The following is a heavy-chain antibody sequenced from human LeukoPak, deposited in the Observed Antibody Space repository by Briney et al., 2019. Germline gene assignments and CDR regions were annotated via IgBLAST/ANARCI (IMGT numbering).Heavy chain of an antibody. V-gene: IGHV3-7*03. CDR1: GFTLSNYW. Sequence: GGSLRLSCAASGFTLSNYWMSWVRQAPGKGLEWVANIKQDGSETYYVDSVRGRFTFSRDNAENSVYLQMNSLRAEDTALYYCARDRAELEPTDYWGQGTLVTVSS. D-gene: IGHD1-1*01. CDR2: IKQDGSET. J-gene: IGHJ4*02. CDR3: ARDRAELEPTDY.